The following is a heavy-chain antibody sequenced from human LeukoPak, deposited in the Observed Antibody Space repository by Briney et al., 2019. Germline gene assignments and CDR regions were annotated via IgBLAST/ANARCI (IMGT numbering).Heavy chain of an antibody. V-gene: IGHV5-51*01. Sequence: GESLKISCKGSGYSFTSYWDGWVRQMPGKGLEWMGIIYPGDSDTRYSPSFQGQVTISADKSISTAYLQWSSLKASDTAVYYCARFGYCSSTSCYDPVDYWGQGTLVTVSS. CDR2: IYPGDSDT. J-gene: IGHJ4*02. CDR1: GYSFTSYW. D-gene: IGHD2-2*01. CDR3: ARFGYCSSTSCYDPVDY.